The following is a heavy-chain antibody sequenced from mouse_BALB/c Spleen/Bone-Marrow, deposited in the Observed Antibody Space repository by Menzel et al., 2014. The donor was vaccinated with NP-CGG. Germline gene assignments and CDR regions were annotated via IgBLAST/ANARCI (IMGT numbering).Heavy chain of an antibody. CDR3: TRGDYDWYFDV. J-gene: IGHJ1*01. CDR1: GYTFTSYW. CDR2: IDPSDSYT. V-gene: IGHV1S127*01. Sequence: QVQLQQSGAELVKPGASVKMSCKASGYTFTSYWMHWVKQRPGQGLEWIGVIDPSDSYTSYNQKFKGKATLTVDTSSSTAYMQLSSLTSEDSAVYYCTRGDYDWYFDVRGAGTTVTVSS. D-gene: IGHD2-4*01.